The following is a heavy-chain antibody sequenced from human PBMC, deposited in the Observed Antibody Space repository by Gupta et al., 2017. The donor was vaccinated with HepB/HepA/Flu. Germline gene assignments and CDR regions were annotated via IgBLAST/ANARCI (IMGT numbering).Heavy chain of an antibody. D-gene: IGHD6-6*01. V-gene: IGHV3-21*01. CDR2: ISSSSSYI. Sequence: VQLVESGGGLVKPGGSLRLSCAASGFTFSRYSMNWVRQAPGKGLEWVSSISSSSSYIYYADSVKGRFTISRDNAKNSLYLQMNSLRAEDTAVYDCARDAGEYRSSSDPIDYWGQGTRVTVSS. CDR1: GFTFSRYS. J-gene: IGHJ4*02. CDR3: ARDAGEYRSSSDPIDY.